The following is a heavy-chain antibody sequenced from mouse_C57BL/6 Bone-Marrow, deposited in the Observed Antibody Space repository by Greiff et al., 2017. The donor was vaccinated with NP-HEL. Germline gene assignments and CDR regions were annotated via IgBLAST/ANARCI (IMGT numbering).Heavy chain of an antibody. D-gene: IGHD2-2*01. Sequence: DVHLVESGGGLVKPGGSLKLSCAASGFTFSSYAMSWVRQTPEKRLEWVATSSDGGSYTYYPDNVKGRFTISRDNAKNNLYLQMSHLKSEDTAMYYCARVYYGFFAYWGQGTLVTVSA. CDR2: SSDGGSYT. V-gene: IGHV5-4*01. CDR3: ARVYYGFFAY. J-gene: IGHJ3*01. CDR1: GFTFSSYA.